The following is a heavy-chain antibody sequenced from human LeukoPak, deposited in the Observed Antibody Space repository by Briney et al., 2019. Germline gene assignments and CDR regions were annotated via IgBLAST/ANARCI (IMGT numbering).Heavy chain of an antibody. CDR2: ISAYNGNT. Sequence: ASVKVSYKASGYTFTSYGISWVRQAPGQGLEWMGWISAYNGNTNYAQKLQGRVTMTTDTSTSTAYMELRSLRSDDTAVYYCARDGHLVVVPAAGTNYYYYGMDVWGKGTTVTVSS. J-gene: IGHJ6*04. V-gene: IGHV1-18*04. CDR1: GYTFTSYG. D-gene: IGHD2-2*01. CDR3: ARDGHLVVVPAAGTNYYYYGMDV.